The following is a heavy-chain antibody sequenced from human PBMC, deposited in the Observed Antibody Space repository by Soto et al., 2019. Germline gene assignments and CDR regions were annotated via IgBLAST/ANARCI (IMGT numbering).Heavy chain of an antibody. V-gene: IGHV4-61*08. J-gene: IGHJ6*02. CDR3: ARSHPLARRYYYYGMDV. CDR1: GGSISSGGYY. CDR2: IYYSGST. Sequence: PSETLSLTCTVSGGSISSGGYYWSWIRQHPGKGLEWIGYIYYSGSTNYNPSLKSRVTISVDTSKNQFSLKLSSVTAADTAVYYCARSHPLARRYYYYGMDVWGQGTTVTVSS.